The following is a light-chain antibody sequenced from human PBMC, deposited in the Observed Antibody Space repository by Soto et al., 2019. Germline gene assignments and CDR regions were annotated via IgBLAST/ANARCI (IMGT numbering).Light chain of an antibody. CDR2: GAS. Sequence: LMTQSPAILSVSRGERATLSCRASQSVSTNVAWYQQIPGQTPRLLIYGASTRATGIPVRFSGSGSGTEFTLTISSLQSEDFAVYYCHQYDDGPYTFGQGTKVDIK. CDR3: HQYDDGPYT. CDR1: QSVSTN. J-gene: IGKJ2*01. V-gene: IGKV3-15*01.